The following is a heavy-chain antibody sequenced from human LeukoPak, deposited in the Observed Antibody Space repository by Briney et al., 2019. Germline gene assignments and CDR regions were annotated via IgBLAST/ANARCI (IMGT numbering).Heavy chain of an antibody. CDR1: GGSISSSSYY. CDR2: IYYSGST. J-gene: IGHJ4*02. CDR3: ARDAGSGPRSTRDY. V-gene: IGHV4-39*07. Sequence: SETLSLTCTVSGGSISSSSYYWGWIRQPPGKGLEWIGSIYYSGSTYYNPSLKSRVTISVDTSKNQFSLKLSSVTAADTAVYYCARDAGSGPRSTRDYWGQGTPVTVSS. D-gene: IGHD3-3*01.